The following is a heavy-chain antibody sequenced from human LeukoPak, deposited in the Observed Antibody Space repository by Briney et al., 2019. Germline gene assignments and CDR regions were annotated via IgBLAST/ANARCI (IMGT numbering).Heavy chain of an antibody. J-gene: IGHJ6*02. CDR2: INPSGGST. Sequence: ASVKVSCKASGYTFTTYYMHWVRQAPGQGLEWMGIINPSGGSTSYAQKFQGRVTITRDTSTSTVYMEVSSLRSEDTAEYYCARDRHGSGTYNYYGMDVWGQGTTVTVSS. D-gene: IGHD3-10*01. CDR1: GYTFTTYY. V-gene: IGHV1-46*01. CDR3: ARDRHGSGTYNYYGMDV.